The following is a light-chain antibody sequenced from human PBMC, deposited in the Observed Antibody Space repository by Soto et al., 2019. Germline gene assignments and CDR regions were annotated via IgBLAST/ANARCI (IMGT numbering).Light chain of an antibody. CDR1: QGIRHY. J-gene: IGKJ4*01. Sequence: AIQMTQSPSSLSASVGDRVTITCRASQGIRHYLGWYQQKPGKATKLLIYAASSLQSGVPSRFSGSGSGTDFTLTISSLQPEDFGTYYCLQDDNYPLTFGGGTKVELK. V-gene: IGKV1-6*01. CDR2: AAS. CDR3: LQDDNYPLT.